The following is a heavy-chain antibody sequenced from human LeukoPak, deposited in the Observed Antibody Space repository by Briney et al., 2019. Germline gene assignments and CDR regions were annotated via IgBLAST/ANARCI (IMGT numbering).Heavy chain of an antibody. D-gene: IGHD3-3*01. J-gene: IGHJ5*02. CDR3: ARTITIFGGDWFDP. CDR2: IYHSGST. V-gene: IGHV4-30-2*01. Sequence: SQTLSLTCAVSGGSISSGGYSWSWIRQPPGKGLEWIGYIYHSGSTYYNPSLKSRVTISVDRSKNQFSLKLSSVTAADTAVYYCARTITIFGGDWFDPWGQGTLVTVSS. CDR1: GGSISSGGYS.